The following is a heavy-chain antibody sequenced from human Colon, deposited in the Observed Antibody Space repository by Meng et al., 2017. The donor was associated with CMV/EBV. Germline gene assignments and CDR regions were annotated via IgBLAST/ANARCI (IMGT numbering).Heavy chain of an antibody. V-gene: IGHV3-43*01. D-gene: IGHD5-24*01. CDR2: ITWDGGGT. Sequence: LSCTASGFSFEDYTRHWVRQGPGKGLEWVSLITWDGGGTYYGDSVKGRCTISRDNRKNSLYLQMNSLTTEDAALYYCVKGKDGYNDHWGQGTLVTVSS. CDR3: VKGKDGYNDH. CDR1: GFSFEDYT. J-gene: IGHJ4*02.